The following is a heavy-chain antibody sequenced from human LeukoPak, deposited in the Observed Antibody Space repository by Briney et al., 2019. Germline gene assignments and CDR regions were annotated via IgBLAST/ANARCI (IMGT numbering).Heavy chain of an antibody. V-gene: IGHV3-66*01. CDR1: GFTVSSNY. D-gene: IGHD6-6*01. J-gene: IGHJ3*02. CDR2: IYSGGST. Sequence: GGSLRLSCTASGFTVSSNYRSWVRQAPGQGLEWVSVIYSGGSTYYADSVKGRFTISRDNSKNTLYLQMNSLRAEDTAVYYCARDFGPSTEAWGAFGIWAQRTMVIVSS. CDR3: ARDFGPSTEAWGAFGI.